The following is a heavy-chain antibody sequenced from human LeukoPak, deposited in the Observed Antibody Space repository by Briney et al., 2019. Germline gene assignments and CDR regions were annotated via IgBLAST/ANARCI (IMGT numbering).Heavy chain of an antibody. D-gene: IGHD6-13*01. CDR1: GGSFSGYY. J-gene: IGHJ6*02. Sequence: SETLSLTCAVYGGSFSGYYWSWIRQPPGKGLEWIGEINHSGSTNYNPSLKSRVNISVDTSKNQFSLKLSSVTAADTAVYYCARGRQQHLYYYYYGMDVWGQGTTVTVSS. CDR2: INHSGST. V-gene: IGHV4-34*01. CDR3: ARGRQQHLYYYYYGMDV.